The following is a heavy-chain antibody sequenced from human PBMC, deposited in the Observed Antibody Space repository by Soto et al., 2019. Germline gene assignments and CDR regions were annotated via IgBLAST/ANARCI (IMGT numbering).Heavy chain of an antibody. V-gene: IGHV5-10-1*01. Sequence: LGESLKISCKGSGYSFTSYWISWVRQMPGKGLEWMGRIDPSDSYTNYSPSFQGHVTISADKSISTAYLQWSSLKASDTAMYYCARQVVVVPAADYYYYYGMDVWGQGTTVTVSS. D-gene: IGHD2-2*01. J-gene: IGHJ6*02. CDR3: ARQVVVVPAADYYYYYGMDV. CDR2: IDPSDSYT. CDR1: GYSFTSYW.